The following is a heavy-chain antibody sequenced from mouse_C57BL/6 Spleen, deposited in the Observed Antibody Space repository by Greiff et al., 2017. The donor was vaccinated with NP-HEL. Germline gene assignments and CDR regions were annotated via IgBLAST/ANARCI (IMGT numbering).Heavy chain of an antibody. CDR2: INPSSGYT. Sequence: QVQLKESGAELAKPGASVKLSCKASGYTFTSYWMHWVKQRPGQGLEWIGYINPSSGYTKYNQKFKDKATLTADKSSSTAYMQLSSLTYEDSAVYYCATTVVEDWYFDVWGTGTTVTVSS. CDR1: GYTFTSYW. D-gene: IGHD1-1*01. V-gene: IGHV1-7*01. J-gene: IGHJ1*03. CDR3: ATTVVEDWYFDV.